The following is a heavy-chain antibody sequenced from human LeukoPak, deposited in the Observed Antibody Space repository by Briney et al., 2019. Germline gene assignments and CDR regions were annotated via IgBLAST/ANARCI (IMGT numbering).Heavy chain of an antibody. CDR1: GFTVANAW. D-gene: IGHD1-7*01. J-gene: IGHJ4*02. Sequence: GGSLRLPCAASGFTVANAWMNWVRQTPGKGLQWVGRIKSKIDGGTTDYAAPVKGKFTILRDDSKNTLYLQMSSLKTEDTAIYYCTTDRQGTGTTAYWGQGTLVTVSS. V-gene: IGHV3-15*07. CDR2: IKSKIDGGTT. CDR3: TTDRQGTGTTAY.